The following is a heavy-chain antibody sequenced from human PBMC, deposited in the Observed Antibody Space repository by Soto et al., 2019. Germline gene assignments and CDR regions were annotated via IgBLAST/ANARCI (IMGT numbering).Heavy chain of an antibody. J-gene: IGHJ4*02. Sequence: QVQLVQSGAEVKKPGASVKVSCRTSGYTFTHYYIHWVRQAPGQGLEWLAIINPASGSTNYAQDFQGRVTLTMDTSTTTVYRELSGLRAEDTAIFYCARDLAAGEHWGQGTLVTVSS. V-gene: IGHV1-46*01. CDR3: ARDLAAGEH. CDR1: GYTFTHYY. CDR2: INPASGST. D-gene: IGHD6-13*01.